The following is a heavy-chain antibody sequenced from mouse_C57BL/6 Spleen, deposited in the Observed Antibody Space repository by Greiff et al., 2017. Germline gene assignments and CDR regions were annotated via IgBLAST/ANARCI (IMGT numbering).Heavy chain of an antibody. J-gene: IGHJ1*03. CDR3: ARVRGPYWYFDV. CDR2: IYPGDGDT. V-gene: IGHV1-82*01. Sequence: QVQLQQSGPELVKPGASVKISCKASGYAFSSSWMNWVKQRPGKGLEWIGRIYPGDGDTNYNGKFKGKATLTVDKASSTAYMQLSSLTSEDSAVYYCARVRGPYWYFDVWGTGTTVTVSS. CDR1: GYAFSSSW.